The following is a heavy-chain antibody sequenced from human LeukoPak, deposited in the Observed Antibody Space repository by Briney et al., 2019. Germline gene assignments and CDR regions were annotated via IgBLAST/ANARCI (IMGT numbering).Heavy chain of an antibody. V-gene: IGHV1-69*04. Sequence: SVKVSCKASGGTFGSYATSWVRQAPGQGLEWMGRIIPILGIANYAQKFQGRVTITADKSTSTAYMELSSLRSEDTAVYYCAAYQLLWGEPYYYYGMDVWGQGTTVTVSS. CDR3: AAYQLLWGEPYYYYGMDV. D-gene: IGHD2-2*01. CDR2: IIPILGIA. J-gene: IGHJ6*02. CDR1: GGTFGSYA.